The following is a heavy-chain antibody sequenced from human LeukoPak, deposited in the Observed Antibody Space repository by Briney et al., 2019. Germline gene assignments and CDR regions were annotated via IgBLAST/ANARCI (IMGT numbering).Heavy chain of an antibody. CDR2: IYYSGST. CDR3: ARGSPRDYYYDSSGYYFDY. V-gene: IGHV4-31*03. CDR1: GGSISSGGYY. J-gene: IGHJ4*02. Sequence: SQTLSLTCTVSGGSISSGGYYWSWIRQPPGKGLEWIGYIYYSGSTYYNPSLKSRVTISVDTSKHQFSLKLCSGTAADTAVYYCARGSPRDYYYDSSGYYFDYWGQGTLVTVSS. D-gene: IGHD3-22*01.